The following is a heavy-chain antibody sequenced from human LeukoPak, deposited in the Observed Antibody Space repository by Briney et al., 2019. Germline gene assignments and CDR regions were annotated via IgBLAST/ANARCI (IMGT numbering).Heavy chain of an antibody. V-gene: IGHV4-34*01. CDR3: ARDYPSYSSSSNRFDP. CDR2: INLSGST. CDR1: GESFSGYS. Sequence: SETLSLTCAVYGESFSGYSWNWIRQPPGKGLEWIGEINLSGSTNYNPSLKSRVTISVDTSRNQFSLKLSSVTAADTAVYYCARDYPSYSSSSNRFDPWGQGTLVTVSS. J-gene: IGHJ5*02. D-gene: IGHD6-6*01.